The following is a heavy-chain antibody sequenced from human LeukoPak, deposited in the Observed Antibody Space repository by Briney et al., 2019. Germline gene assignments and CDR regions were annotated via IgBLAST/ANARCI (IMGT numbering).Heavy chain of an antibody. V-gene: IGHV4-30-2*01. CDR3: ARGSYYDSSGYYADY. J-gene: IGHJ4*02. Sequence: SETLSLTCAVSGGSISSGGYSWSWIRQPPGKGLEWIGYIYHSGSTYYNPSLKSRVTISVDRSKNQFSLKLSPVTAADTAVYYCARGSYYDSSGYYADYWGQGTLVTVSS. D-gene: IGHD3-22*01. CDR2: IYHSGST. CDR1: GGSISSGGYS.